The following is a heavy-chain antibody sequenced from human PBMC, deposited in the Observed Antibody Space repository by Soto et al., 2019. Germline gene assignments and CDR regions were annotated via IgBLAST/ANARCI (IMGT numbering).Heavy chain of an antibody. D-gene: IGHD5-18*01. CDR1: VYTFTSYY. V-gene: IGHV1-46*01. CDR3: ARDGKSDTAMVTSYYYYGMDV. CDR2: INPSGGST. J-gene: IGHJ6*02. Sequence: GXSVKVSCKASVYTFTSYYMPWVRQAPGQGLEWMGIINPSGGSTSYAQKFQGRVTMTRDTSTSTVYMELSSLRSEDTAVYYCARDGKSDTAMVTSYYYYGMDVWGQGTTVTVSS.